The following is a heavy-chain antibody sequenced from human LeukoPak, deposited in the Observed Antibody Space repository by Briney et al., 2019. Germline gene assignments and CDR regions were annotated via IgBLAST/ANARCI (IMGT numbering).Heavy chain of an antibody. CDR2: IWYDGRNK. CDR3: ARDLEMATIMDAFDI. CDR1: GFTFSNYG. J-gene: IGHJ3*02. V-gene: IGHV3-33*01. D-gene: IGHD5-24*01. Sequence: PGRSLRLSCAASGFTFSNYGMHWVRQAPGKGLEWVAVIWYDGRNKYYSDSVKGRFTISRDNSKNTLYVQMNGLRAEDTAVYYCARDLEMATIMDAFDIWGQGTMVTVSS.